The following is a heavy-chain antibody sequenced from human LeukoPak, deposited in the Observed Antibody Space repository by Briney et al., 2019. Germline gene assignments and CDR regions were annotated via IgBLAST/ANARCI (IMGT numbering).Heavy chain of an antibody. CDR3: ARARIAAAGDVIDY. CDR2: IYYSGST. CDR1: GGSISSYY. J-gene: IGHJ4*02. D-gene: IGHD6-13*01. Sequence: SETLSLTCTVSGGSISSYYWSWIRQPPGKGLEWIRYIYYSGSTNYNPSLKSRVTISVDTSKNQFSLKLSSVTAADTAVYYCARARIAAAGDVIDYWGQGTLVTVSS. V-gene: IGHV4-59*01.